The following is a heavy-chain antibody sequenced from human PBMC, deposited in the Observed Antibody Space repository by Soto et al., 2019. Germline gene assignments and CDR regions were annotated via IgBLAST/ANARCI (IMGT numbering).Heavy chain of an antibody. CDR2: ISSSSSTI. CDR1: GFTFSSYS. Sequence: GGSLRLSCAASGFTFSSYSMDWVRQDPGKGLEWVSYISSSSSTIYYADSVKGRFTISRDNAKNSLYLQMNSLRAEDTAVYYCARDAGTYYDFWSGPDDAFDIWGQGTMVTVSS. D-gene: IGHD3-3*01. J-gene: IGHJ3*02. CDR3: ARDAGTYYDFWSGPDDAFDI. V-gene: IGHV3-48*01.